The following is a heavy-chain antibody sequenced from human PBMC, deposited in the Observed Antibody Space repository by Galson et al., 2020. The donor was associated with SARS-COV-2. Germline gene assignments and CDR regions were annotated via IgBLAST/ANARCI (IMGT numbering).Heavy chain of an antibody. Sequence: SETLSLTCAVFGGYFSGYYWSWIRQPPGKGLEWIGEINHSGSTNYNPSLKSRVTISVDTSKNQFSLKLSSVTAADTAVYYCARIQLWLNYYYYYGMDVWGQGTTVTVSS. CDR3: ARIQLWLNYYYYYGMDV. V-gene: IGHV4-34*01. CDR2: INHSGST. J-gene: IGHJ6*02. D-gene: IGHD5-18*01. CDR1: GGYFSGYY.